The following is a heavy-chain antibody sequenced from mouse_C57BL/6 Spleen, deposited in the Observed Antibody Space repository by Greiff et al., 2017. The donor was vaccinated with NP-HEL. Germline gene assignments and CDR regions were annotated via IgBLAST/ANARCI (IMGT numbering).Heavy chain of an antibody. Sequence: EVQLLESGGGLVKPGGSLKLSCAASGFTFSSYSMSCVRQTPEQSLVWVATISDGSSYTYYPDNVKGRFTISRDNSKNNLYLQKSHLKSENTAIYYGARDAGYYETWFADWGQGTLVTVSA. CDR1: GFTFSSYS. V-gene: IGHV5-4*01. J-gene: IGHJ3*01. D-gene: IGHD1-1*01. CDR3: ARDAGYYETWFAD. CDR2: ISDGSSYT.